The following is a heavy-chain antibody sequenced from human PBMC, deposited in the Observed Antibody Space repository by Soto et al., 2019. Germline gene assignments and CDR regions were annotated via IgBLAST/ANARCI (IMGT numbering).Heavy chain of an antibody. CDR2: IIPIFGTA. J-gene: IGHJ4*02. D-gene: IGHD3-22*01. V-gene: IGHV1-69*13. CDR3: ARDPDDSSGNDY. CDR1: GGTFSSYA. Sequence: ASVQVSCKASGGTFSSYAISWVRQAPGQVLEWMGGIIPIFGTANYAQKFQGRVTITADESTSTSYMGLSSLRSEDTAVYYCARDPDDSSGNDYWGQGTLVTVSS.